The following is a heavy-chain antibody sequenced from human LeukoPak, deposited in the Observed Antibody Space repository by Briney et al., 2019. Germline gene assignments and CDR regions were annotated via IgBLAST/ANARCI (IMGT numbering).Heavy chain of an antibody. CDR3: ARDSLVGATSFDY. D-gene: IGHD1-26*01. Sequence: GRSLRLSCAASGFTFSSYAMHWVRQASGKGLEWVAVISYDGSNKYYADSVKGRFTISRDNSKNTLYLQMNSLRAEDTAVYYCARDSLVGATSFDYWSQGTLVTVSS. CDR2: ISYDGSNK. V-gene: IGHV3-30-3*01. J-gene: IGHJ4*02. CDR1: GFTFSSYA.